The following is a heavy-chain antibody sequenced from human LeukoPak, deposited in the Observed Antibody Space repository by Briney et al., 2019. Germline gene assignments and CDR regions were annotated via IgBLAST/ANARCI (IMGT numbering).Heavy chain of an antibody. CDR1: GFTFSSYS. D-gene: IGHD3-22*01. Sequence: GGSLGLSCAASGFTFSSYSMNWVRQAPGKGLEWVSSISSSSSYIYYADSVKGRFTISRDNAKNSLYLQMNSLRAEDTAVYYCARDRTNYYDSSGYWDYWGQGTLVTVSS. CDR2: ISSSSSYI. J-gene: IGHJ4*02. V-gene: IGHV3-21*01. CDR3: ARDRTNYYDSSGYWDY.